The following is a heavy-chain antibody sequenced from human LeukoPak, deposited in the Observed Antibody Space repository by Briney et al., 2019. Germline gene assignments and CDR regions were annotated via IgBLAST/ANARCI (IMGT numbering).Heavy chain of an antibody. CDR2: IKQDGSQK. CDR1: GFTFSRYW. V-gene: IGHV3-7*03. CDR3: AKERLLWFGEFFNYFDY. D-gene: IGHD3-10*01. J-gene: IGHJ4*02. Sequence: PGGSLRLSCAASGFTFSRYWMSWVRQAPGKGLEWVANIKQDGSQKSYVDSVKGRFTISRDNSKNTLYLQMNSLRAEDTAVYYCAKERLLWFGEFFNYFDYWGQGTLVTVSS.